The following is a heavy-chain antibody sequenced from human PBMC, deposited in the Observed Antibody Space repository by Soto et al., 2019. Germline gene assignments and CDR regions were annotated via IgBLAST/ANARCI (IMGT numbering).Heavy chain of an antibody. CDR3: AKENGKADCSGGSCYPQPFDY. CDR1: GFTFSSYG. CDR2: ISYDGSNK. Sequence: GGSLRLSCAASGFTFSSYGMHWVRQAPGKGLEWVAVISYDGSNKYYADSVKGRFTISRDNSKNTLYLQMNSLRAEDTAVYYCAKENGKADCSGGSCYPQPFDYWGQGTLVTVSS. D-gene: IGHD2-15*01. V-gene: IGHV3-30*18. J-gene: IGHJ4*02.